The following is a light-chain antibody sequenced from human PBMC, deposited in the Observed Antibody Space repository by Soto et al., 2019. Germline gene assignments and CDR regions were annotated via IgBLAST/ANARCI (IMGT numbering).Light chain of an antibody. CDR3: CSYAGSSVYVV. CDR2: EGS. Sequence: QSALTQPASVSGSPGQSITISCTGTSSDVGSYNFVSWYQQHPGKAPKLMIYEGSKRPSGISNRFSGSKSGNTASLTISGLQAEDEADYYCCSYAGSSVYVVFGGGTKVTVL. J-gene: IGLJ2*01. CDR1: SSDVGSYNF. V-gene: IGLV2-23*01.